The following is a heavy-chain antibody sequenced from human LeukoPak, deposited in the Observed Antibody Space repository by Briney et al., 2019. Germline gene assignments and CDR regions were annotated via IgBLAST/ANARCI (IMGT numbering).Heavy chain of an antibody. D-gene: IGHD1-1*01. CDR3: AGVQGYLQ. V-gene: IGHV4-30-4*08. Sequence: SETLSLTCTVSGGSISSGDYYWSWIRQPPGKGLEWIGYIYYSGSTYYNPSLKSRVTISVDTSKNQFSLKLSSVTAANTGVYYCAGVQGYLQWGQGTLVTVSS. CDR2: IYYSGST. CDR1: GGSISSGDYY. J-gene: IGHJ4*02.